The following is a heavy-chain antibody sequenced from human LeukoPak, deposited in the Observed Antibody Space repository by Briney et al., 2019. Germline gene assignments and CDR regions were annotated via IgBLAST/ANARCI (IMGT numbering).Heavy chain of an antibody. CDR2: IRHDGSNK. J-gene: IGHJ4*02. CDR3: AKDRWLQGYFDY. D-gene: IGHD5-24*01. Sequence: GGSLRLSCTTSGFIFSNYGMHWVRQAPGKGLEWVAFIRHDGSNKYYADSVKGRCTISRDNSKKTVYLQMNSLRTEDTAVYYCAKDRWLQGYFDYWGQGTLVTVSS. CDR1: GFIFSNYG. V-gene: IGHV3-30*02.